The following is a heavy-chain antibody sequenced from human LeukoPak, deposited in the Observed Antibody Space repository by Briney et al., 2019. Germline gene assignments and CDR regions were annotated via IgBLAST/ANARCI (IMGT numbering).Heavy chain of an antibody. D-gene: IGHD5-12*01. Sequence: GSLRLSCAASGFTFSNYVMSWVRQAPGKGLEWVSGIGGSGDSTYYADSVKGRFTISRDNSKNTLYLQMNSLRAEDTAVYYCAKEEGIKWLRSAIDYWGQGTLVTVSS. CDR1: GFTFSNYV. J-gene: IGHJ4*02. CDR3: AKEEGIKWLRSAIDY. V-gene: IGHV3-23*01. CDR2: IGGSGDST.